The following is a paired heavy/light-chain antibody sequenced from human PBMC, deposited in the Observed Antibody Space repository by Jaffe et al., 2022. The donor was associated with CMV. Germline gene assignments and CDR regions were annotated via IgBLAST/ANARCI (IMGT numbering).Light chain of an antibody. CDR3: QQYNGWPPALT. CDR1: QSVSTN. V-gene: IGKV3-15*01. Sequence: EIVMTQSPATVSVSPGERVTLSCRASQSVSTNLAWYQQRPGQTPRLLIYGASIGATGVPARFRGSGSGTEFTLTISSLQPEDFAVYYCQQYNGWPPALTFGGGTKVEI. CDR2: GAS. J-gene: IGKJ4*01.
Heavy chain of an antibody. D-gene: IGHD2-15*01. CDR3: ARDLTAVVAAGYFDN. J-gene: IGHJ4*02. V-gene: IGHV3-11*01. CDR1: GFTFSDYY. Sequence: QVQLVESGGGLVRPGGSLRLSCAASGFTFSDYYMGWIRQAPGKGLEWVAYISTAGGTEHYGDSVKGRFIITRDNAENSLYLQMNSLRADDTAVYYCARDLTAVVAAGYFDNWGQGTLVTVSS. CDR2: ISTAGGTE.